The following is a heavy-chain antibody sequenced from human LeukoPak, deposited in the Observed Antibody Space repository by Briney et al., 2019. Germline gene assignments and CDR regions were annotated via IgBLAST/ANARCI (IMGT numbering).Heavy chain of an antibody. J-gene: IGHJ3*02. Sequence: PGGSLRLSCAASGFTFSSYAMSWVRQAPGKGLEWVSAISGSGGSTYYADSVKGRFTISRDNSKSTLFLQLNSLRAEDTAVYYCAKGMHYYGSGSYGRLDAFDIWGQGTMVTVSS. CDR3: AKGMHYYGSGSYGRLDAFDI. CDR1: GFTFSSYA. CDR2: ISGSGGST. V-gene: IGHV3-23*01. D-gene: IGHD3-10*01.